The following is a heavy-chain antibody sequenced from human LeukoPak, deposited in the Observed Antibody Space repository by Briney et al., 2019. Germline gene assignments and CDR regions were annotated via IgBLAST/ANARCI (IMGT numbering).Heavy chain of an antibody. Sequence: ASVKVSCKASGGTFSSYAISWVRQAPGQGLEWMGWINTNTGNPTYAQGFTGRFVFSLDTSVSTAYLQINSLKAEDTAVYYCARASSVYYRDAFDIWGQGTMVTVSS. CDR2: INTNTGNP. J-gene: IGHJ3*02. CDR1: GGTFSSYA. CDR3: ARASSVYYRDAFDI. D-gene: IGHD3-22*01. V-gene: IGHV7-4-1*02.